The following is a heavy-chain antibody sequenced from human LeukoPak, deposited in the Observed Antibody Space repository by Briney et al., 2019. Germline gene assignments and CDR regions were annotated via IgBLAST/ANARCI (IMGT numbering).Heavy chain of an antibody. V-gene: IGHV3-11*01. J-gene: IGHJ4*02. CDR3: NIRSWLLPRFDY. CDR2: ISSSGSTI. CDR1: GFTFSDYY. Sequence: PGGSLRLSCAASGFTFSDYYMTWIRQAPGKGLEWVSYISSSGSTIYYADSVKGRFTISRDNAKNSLYLQMNSLRAEDTAVYYCNIRSWLLPRFDYWGQGTLVTVSS. D-gene: IGHD3-22*01.